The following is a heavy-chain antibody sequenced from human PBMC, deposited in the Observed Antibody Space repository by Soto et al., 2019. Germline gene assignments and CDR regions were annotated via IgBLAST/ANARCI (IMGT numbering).Heavy chain of an antibody. CDR1: GDSVSSNSAS. CDR2: TYYRSKWYN. CDR3: AREDTARGYGMDV. V-gene: IGHV6-1*01. D-gene: IGHD5-18*01. Sequence: PSRTLSLTCAISGDSVSSNSASWNLIRQSPSRGLEWLGRTYYRSKWYNDNAVSVKSRITINPDTSKNQFSLQLNSVTPEDTAVYYCAREDTARGYGMDVWGQGTTVTVSS. J-gene: IGHJ6*02.